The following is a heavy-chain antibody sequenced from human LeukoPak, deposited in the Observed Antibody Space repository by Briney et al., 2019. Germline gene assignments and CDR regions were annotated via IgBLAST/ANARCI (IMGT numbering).Heavy chain of an antibody. Sequence: PGGSLRLSCAAFGFTFSDYYMSWIHQAPGKGLEWVSYISSSGSTIYYADSVKGRFTISRDNAKNSLYLQMNSLRAEDTAVYYCAAIAVAGRYYFDYWGQGTLVTVSS. CDR1: GFTFSDYY. CDR3: AAIAVAGRYYFDY. V-gene: IGHV3-11*01. J-gene: IGHJ4*02. CDR2: ISSSGSTI. D-gene: IGHD6-19*01.